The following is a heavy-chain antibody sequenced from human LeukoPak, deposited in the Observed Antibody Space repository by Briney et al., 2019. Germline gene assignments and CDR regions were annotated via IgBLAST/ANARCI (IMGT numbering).Heavy chain of an antibody. CDR3: ARGPLTTVTTRAHGDLFFDY. V-gene: IGHV3-33*01. J-gene: IGHJ4*02. D-gene: IGHD4-17*01. Sequence: GGSLRLSCAASGFTFSSYGMHWVRQAPGKGLEWVAVIWYDGSNKYYADSVKGRFTISRDNSKNTLYLQMNSLRAEDTAVYYCARGPLTTVTTRAHGDLFFDYWGQGTLVTVSS. CDR2: IWYDGSNK. CDR1: GFTFSSYG.